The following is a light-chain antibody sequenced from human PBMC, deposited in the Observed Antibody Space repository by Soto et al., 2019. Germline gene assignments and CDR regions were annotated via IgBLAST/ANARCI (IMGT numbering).Light chain of an antibody. J-gene: IGKJ5*01. CDR3: QQVHNYTRG. CDR2: DAY. CDR1: QGISNF. V-gene: IGKV1-9*01. Sequence: IQLTKSPSFLSASVGDRVTIACRASQGISNFLAWYQQKPGKAPKLLIYDAYTLESGVPSRFIGSGSGTEFTITISSLQPEDFGTFSCQQVHNYTRGFGHGTRLEIK.